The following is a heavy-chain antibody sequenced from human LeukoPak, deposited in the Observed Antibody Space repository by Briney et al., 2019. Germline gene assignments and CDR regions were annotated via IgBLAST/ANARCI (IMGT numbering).Heavy chain of an antibody. CDR3: ARHVVAVGFDY. J-gene: IGHJ4*02. D-gene: IGHD3-22*01. CDR1: GFTFSSYT. Sequence: GGSLRLSCAASGFTFSSYTMNWVRQAPGKGLEWVSSITSSSSYIYYADSVKGRFTISRDNAKNSLYLHMNSLRAEDTAVYYCARHVVAVGFDYWGQGILVTVSS. V-gene: IGHV3-21*01. CDR2: ITSSSSYI.